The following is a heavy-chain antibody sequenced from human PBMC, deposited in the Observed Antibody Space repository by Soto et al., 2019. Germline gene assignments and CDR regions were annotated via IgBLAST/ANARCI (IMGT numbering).Heavy chain of an antibody. CDR3: ARDMGYDFWSGGDYYYYGMDV. Sequence: SLTCVVSGGSVSSGTYYWTWIRQPPGKGLEWIGYISNSGSTNYNPSLKSRVSISADTSKNQFSLKLNSVTAADTAVYYCARDMGYDFWSGGDYYYYGMDVWGQGTTVTVSS. J-gene: IGHJ6*02. CDR2: ISNSGST. V-gene: IGHV4-61*01. CDR1: GGSVSSGTYY. D-gene: IGHD3-3*01.